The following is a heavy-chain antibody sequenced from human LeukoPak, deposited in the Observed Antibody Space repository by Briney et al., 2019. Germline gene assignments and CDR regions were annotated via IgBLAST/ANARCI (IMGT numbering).Heavy chain of an antibody. CDR3: ARLGDIVLMVYAIPNY. V-gene: IGHV4-39*01. D-gene: IGHD2-8*01. CDR2: IYYSGST. Sequence: SETLSLTCTVSGGSISSSSYYWGWIRQPPGKGLEWLGSIYYSGSTYYNPSLKSRVTISVDTSKNQFSLKLSSVTAADTAVYYCARLGDIVLMVYAIPNYWGQGTLVTVSS. CDR1: GGSISSSSYY. J-gene: IGHJ4*02.